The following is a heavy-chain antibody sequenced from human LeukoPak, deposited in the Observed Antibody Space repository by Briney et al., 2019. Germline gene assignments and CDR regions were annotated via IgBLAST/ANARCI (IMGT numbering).Heavy chain of an antibody. J-gene: IGHJ4*02. CDR2: ISYDGSNK. D-gene: IGHD6-13*01. Sequence: GGSLRLSCAASGFIFSTFGMHWVRQAPGKGLEWVAVISYDGSNKYYGDSVKGRFTISRDNSKNTLYLQMNSLRAEDTAVYYCAKKFPGTVAAGPDHRGQGTLVTVSS. CDR1: GFIFSTFG. CDR3: AKKFPGTVAAGPDH. V-gene: IGHV3-30*18.